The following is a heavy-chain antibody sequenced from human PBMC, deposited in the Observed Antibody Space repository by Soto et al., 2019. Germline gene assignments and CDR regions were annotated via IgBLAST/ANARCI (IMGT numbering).Heavy chain of an antibody. Sequence: QVQLQESGPGLVKPSQTLSLTCTVSGGSISSGGYYWSWIRQHPAKALEWIGYIYYSGSTSYNPSLIGGVTISVDTSKKQSALKLSSGSAADTAVYYCASPLVYNWNYLHAFDIWCQVTMVTVSS. J-gene: IGHJ3*02. D-gene: IGHD1-7*01. CDR3: ASPLVYNWNYLHAFDI. CDR1: GGSISSGGYY. CDR2: IYYSGST. V-gene: IGHV4-31*03.